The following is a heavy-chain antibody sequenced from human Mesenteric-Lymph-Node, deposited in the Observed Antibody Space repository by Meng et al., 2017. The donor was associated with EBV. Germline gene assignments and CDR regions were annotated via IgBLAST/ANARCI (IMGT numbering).Heavy chain of an antibody. D-gene: IGHD2-21*01. CDR3: GRLPLEVEVVAPWS. J-gene: IGHJ5*02. V-gene: IGHV4-39*01. CDR2: IYYTGST. CDR1: GAYISSSNYY. Sequence: HLHLQESSLGLVKPSATLAPACTVSGAYISSSNYYWGWIRQPPGKGLEWIGSIYYTGSTYYNPSLKSRLTISLDTSKKQFSLKLFSVTAADTAIYYCGRLPLEVEVVAPWSWGQGTLVTVSS.